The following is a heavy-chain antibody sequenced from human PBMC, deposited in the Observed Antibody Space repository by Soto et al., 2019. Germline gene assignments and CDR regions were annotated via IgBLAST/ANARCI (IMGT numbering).Heavy chain of an antibody. D-gene: IGHD3-9*01. V-gene: IGHV3-30*18. Sequence: QVQLVESGGGVVQPGRSLRLSCAASGIAFRNYGMHWVRQAPGRGLVWVAVISDDGSYKNTADSVKGRFTISRDNSKNTLYLQMNSLRAEDTGVYYCAKDRGQVRRYFGDVTDVWGQGTTVTVSS. J-gene: IGHJ6*02. CDR3: AKDRGQVRRYFGDVTDV. CDR2: ISDDGSYK. CDR1: GIAFRNYG.